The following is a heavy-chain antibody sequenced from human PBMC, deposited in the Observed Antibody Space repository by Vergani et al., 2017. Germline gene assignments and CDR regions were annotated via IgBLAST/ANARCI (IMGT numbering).Heavy chain of an antibody. Sequence: QVQLVQSGSEVRKPGASVKVSCQVSGYSLTELTIHWVRPAPGKGLEWMGGFDPEHGEVTFAHHIQGRVTMTEDRSTDTAYMELSSLRPEDTALYYFAIVTDYYDSSGYWLDYLGQGTLVTLPS. V-gene: IGHV1-24*01. CDR1: GYSLTELT. CDR3: AIVTDYYDSSGYWLDY. CDR2: FDPEHGEV. J-gene: IGHJ4*02. D-gene: IGHD3-22*01.